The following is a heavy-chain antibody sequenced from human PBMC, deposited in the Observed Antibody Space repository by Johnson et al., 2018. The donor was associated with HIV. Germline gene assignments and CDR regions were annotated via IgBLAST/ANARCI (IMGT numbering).Heavy chain of an antibody. Sequence: QVQLVESGGGVVQPGRSLRLSCTASGFTFSSYGMHWVRQAPGKGLEWVAVIWYDGSNKYYADSVKGRFTISRDKSKNMVYLQMNSLRAEDTAVYYCAKARHDYGGTDDAFDIWGQGTMVTVSS. V-gene: IGHV3-33*03. CDR2: IWYDGSNK. CDR1: GFTFSSYG. J-gene: IGHJ3*02. CDR3: AKARHDYGGTDDAFDI. D-gene: IGHD4-23*01.